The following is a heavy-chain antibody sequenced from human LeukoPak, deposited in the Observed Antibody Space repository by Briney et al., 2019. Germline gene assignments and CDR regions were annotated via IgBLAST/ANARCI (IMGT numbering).Heavy chain of an antibody. CDR1: GYSISSGYY. D-gene: IGHD5-18*01. J-gene: IGHJ4*02. V-gene: IGHV4-38-2*01. Sequence: SETLSLTCAVSGYSISSGYYWDWIRQPPGKGLEWIGSIYHSGSTYYNPSLKSRVTISVDTSKNQFSLKLSSVTAADTAVYYCARQHYSYDIDYWGQGTLVTVSS. CDR2: IYHSGST. CDR3: ARQHYSYDIDY.